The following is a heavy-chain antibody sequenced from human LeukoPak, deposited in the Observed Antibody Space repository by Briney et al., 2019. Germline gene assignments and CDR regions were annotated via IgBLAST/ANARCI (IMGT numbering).Heavy chain of an antibody. V-gene: IGHV3-64D*09. CDR3: VKDRTGERVAFDI. Sequence: PGGSLRLSCSASGFTFSSYAMHWVRQAPGKGLEYVSAISSSGRSTYYADSVKGRFTISRDNSQNTLYLQMSSLRAEDTAVYYCVKDRTGERVAFDIWGQGTMVTVSS. CDR1: GFTFSSYA. D-gene: IGHD7-27*01. CDR2: ISSSGRST. J-gene: IGHJ3*02.